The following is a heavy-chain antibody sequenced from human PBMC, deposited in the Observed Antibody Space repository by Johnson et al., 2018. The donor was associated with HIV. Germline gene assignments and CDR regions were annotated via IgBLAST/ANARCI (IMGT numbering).Heavy chain of an antibody. CDR2: ISGSGGST. V-gene: IGHV3-23*04. D-gene: IGHD4-17*01. J-gene: IGHJ3*02. CDR1: GFTFSSYA. CDR3: ARDFSDYGDYVRCAFDI. Sequence: VQLVESGGGLIQPGGSLRLSCAASGFTFSSYAMSWVRQAPGKGLEWVSAISGSGGSTGYADSVKGRFTIARDNAKNSLYLQMNSLRAEDTALYYCARDFSDYGDYVRCAFDIWGQGTMVTVSS.